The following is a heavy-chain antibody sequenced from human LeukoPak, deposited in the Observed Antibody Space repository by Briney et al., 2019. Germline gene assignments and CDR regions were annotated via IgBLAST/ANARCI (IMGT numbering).Heavy chain of an antibody. J-gene: IGHJ5*02. Sequence: PGRSLRLSCAASGFTFSSYAMHWVRQAPGKGLEWVAVISYDGSNKYYADSVKGRFTISRDNSKNTLYLQMNSLRAEDTAVYYCARDGPVYGNNWFDPWGQGTLVTVSS. CDR1: GFTFSSYA. D-gene: IGHD5/OR15-5a*01. CDR3: ARDGPVYGNNWFDP. V-gene: IGHV3-30*04. CDR2: ISYDGSNK.